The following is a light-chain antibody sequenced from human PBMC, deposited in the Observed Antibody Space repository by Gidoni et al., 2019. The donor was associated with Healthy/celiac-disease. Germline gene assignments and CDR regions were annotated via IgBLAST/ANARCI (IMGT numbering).Light chain of an antibody. V-gene: IGLV2-14*01. CDR3: SSYTSSSTYV. Sequence: QSALTQPASVSGSPGQSLTISCTGTSSDVGGYNYVSWYQQHPGKAPKLMIYDVSKRPSGVSNRFSGSKPGNTASLTISGLQAEDEADYYCSSYTSSSTYVFGTGTKVTVL. J-gene: IGLJ1*01. CDR1: SSDVGGYNY. CDR2: DVS.